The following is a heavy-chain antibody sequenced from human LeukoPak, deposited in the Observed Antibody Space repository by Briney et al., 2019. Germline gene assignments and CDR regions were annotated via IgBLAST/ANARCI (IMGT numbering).Heavy chain of an antibody. D-gene: IGHD1-1*01. CDR2: ISYDGSNR. Sequence: GRSLGLSCAASGFTFSSYGMHWVRQAPGKGLKRVAVISYDGSNRYYADSVRGRFTISRDNSKNTLYLLMISLRAEDPAVYYCAKDSRPLDDPDSYYFDYWGQGALVTVSS. CDR1: GFTFSSYG. CDR3: AKDSRPLDDPDSYYFDY. J-gene: IGHJ4*02. V-gene: IGHV3-30*18.